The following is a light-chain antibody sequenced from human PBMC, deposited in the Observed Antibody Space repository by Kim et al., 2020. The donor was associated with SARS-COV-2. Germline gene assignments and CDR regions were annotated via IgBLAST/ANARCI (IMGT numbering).Light chain of an antibody. CDR3: AAYDVSLSGCV. CDR1: STNIASNE. V-gene: IGLV1-47*02. Sequence: ISWSDSSTNIASNEVAWYDQLPVPAPQLLFYRNNNRPSGVPDRFSGSKSGTSAPLASSGLRSEDEADYYCAAYDVSLSGCVFGPGTKLTVL. CDR2: RNN. J-gene: IGLJ1*01.